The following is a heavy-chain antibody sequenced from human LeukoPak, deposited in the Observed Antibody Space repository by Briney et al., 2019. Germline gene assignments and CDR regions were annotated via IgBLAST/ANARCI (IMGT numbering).Heavy chain of an antibody. V-gene: IGHV3-21*01. CDR3: ARVYSSSWYFGYLYIDV. D-gene: IGHD6-13*01. Sequence: GGSLRVFCAASGFTFSSYNMKWVRQAPGKGLERVSSISWRSSDIEYADSVKGRFTISRDNAKKSLYPQVNNLRAEDTAVYYCARVYSSSWYFGYLYIDVWGSGTTVTVSS. CDR1: GFTFSSYN. J-gene: IGHJ6*03. CDR2: ISWRSSDI.